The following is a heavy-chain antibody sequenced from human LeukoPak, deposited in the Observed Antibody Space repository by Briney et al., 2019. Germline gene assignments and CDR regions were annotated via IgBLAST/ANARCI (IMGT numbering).Heavy chain of an antibody. CDR2: IYHGGST. CDR1: GGSFNDYY. J-gene: IGHJ6*03. D-gene: IGHD1-1*01. V-gene: IGHV4-34*01. CDR3: ARDRRYNSPLNYMDV. Sequence: SETLSLTCAVYGGSFNDYYWSWIRQSPGKGLEWIGEIYHGGSTNDNPSLKSRLTISVDTSKNQFSLRLSSVTAADTAVYFCARDRRYNSPLNYMDVWGKGTTVIVSS.